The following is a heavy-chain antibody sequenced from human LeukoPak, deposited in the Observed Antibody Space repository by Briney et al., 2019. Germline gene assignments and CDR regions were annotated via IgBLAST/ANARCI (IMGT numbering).Heavy chain of an antibody. CDR3: ARDRSKRVGQLITYYYYMDV. CDR1: GFTVSSNS. J-gene: IGHJ6*03. D-gene: IGHD6-6*01. CDR2: IYSSVT. V-gene: IGHV3-53*01. Sequence: GGSLRLSCTVSGFTVSSNSMSWVRQAPGKGLEWVSFIYSSVTHYSDSVKGRFTISRDNAKNSLYLQMNSLRAEDTAVYYCARDRSKRVGQLITYYYYMDVWGKGTTVTVSS.